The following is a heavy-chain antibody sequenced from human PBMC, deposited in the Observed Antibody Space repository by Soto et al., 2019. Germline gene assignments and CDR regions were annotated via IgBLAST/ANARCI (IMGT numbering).Heavy chain of an antibody. CDR3: ARDEEDSSGYYWVAFDI. CDR2: ISSSSSTI. CDR1: GFTFSSYS. J-gene: IGHJ3*02. D-gene: IGHD3-22*01. Sequence: EVQLVESGGGLVQPGGSLRLSCAASGFTFSSYSMNWVRQAPGKGLEWVSYISSSSSTIYYADSVKCRFTISRDNAKNSLYLQMNSLRDEDTAVYYCARDEEDSSGYYWVAFDIWGQGTMVTVSS. V-gene: IGHV3-48*02.